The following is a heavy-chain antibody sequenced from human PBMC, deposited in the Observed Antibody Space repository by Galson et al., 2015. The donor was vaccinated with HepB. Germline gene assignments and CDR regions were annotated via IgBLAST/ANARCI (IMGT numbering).Heavy chain of an antibody. V-gene: IGHV3-23*01. Sequence: SLRLSCAASGFTFSSYAMRWVRQAPGKGLEWVSAISGSGGSTYYADSVKGRFTISRDNSKNTLYLQMNSLRAEDTAVYYCAKSPQLDTAVVISWGQGTLVTVSS. CDR1: GFTFSSYA. J-gene: IGHJ5*02. CDR3: AKSPQLDTAVVIS. D-gene: IGHD5-18*01. CDR2: ISGSGGST.